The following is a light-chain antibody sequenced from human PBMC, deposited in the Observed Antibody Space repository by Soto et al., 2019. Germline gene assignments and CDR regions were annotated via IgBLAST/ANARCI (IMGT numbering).Light chain of an antibody. CDR2: DAS. CDR1: QSVSSS. Sequence: EIVLTQYPATLSLSPGERATLSCRASQSVSSSLAWYQQKPGQAPRLISHDASNRATGIPARFSGSGSGTDFTLTISSLEPEDFAVYYCQQRGWPPLAFGGGTRVEIK. J-gene: IGKJ4*01. V-gene: IGKV3-11*01. CDR3: QQRGWPPLA.